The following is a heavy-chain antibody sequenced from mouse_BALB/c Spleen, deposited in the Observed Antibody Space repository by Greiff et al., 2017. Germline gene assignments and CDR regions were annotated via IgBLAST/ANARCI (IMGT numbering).Heavy chain of an antibody. CDR3: ARSVPLLRYFDY. CDR1: GFTFSSFG. J-gene: IGHJ2*01. D-gene: IGHD1-1*01. Sequence: EVKLMESGGGLVQPGGSRKLSCAASGFTFSSFGMHWVRQAPEKGLEWVAYISSGSSTIYYADTVKGRFTISRDNPKNTLFLQMTSLRSEDTAMYYCARSVPLLRYFDYWGQGTTLTVSS. CDR2: ISSGSSTI. V-gene: IGHV5-17*02.